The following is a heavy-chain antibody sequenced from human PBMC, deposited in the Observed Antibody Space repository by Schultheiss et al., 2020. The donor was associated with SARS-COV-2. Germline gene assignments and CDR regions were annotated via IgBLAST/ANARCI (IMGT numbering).Heavy chain of an antibody. CDR1: GGSISSYY. J-gene: IGHJ4*02. CDR2: INHSGST. Sequence: SETLSLTCTVSGGSISSYYWSWIRQPPGKGLEWIGEINHSGSTNYNPSLKSRVTISVDTSKNQFSLKLSSVTAADTAVYYCASVATVTTDYWGQGTLVTVSS. CDR3: ASVATVTTDY. V-gene: IGHV4-34*01. D-gene: IGHD4-17*01.